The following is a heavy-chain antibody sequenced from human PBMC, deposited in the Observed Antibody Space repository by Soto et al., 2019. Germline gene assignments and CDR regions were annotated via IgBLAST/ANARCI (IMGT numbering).Heavy chain of an antibody. Sequence: PGGSLRLSCAASGSTVNSNYMSWVRQAPGKGLEWVSVIYSDGSTYYADSVKGRFIISRDNSNNTLYFQMNSLRAEDTAVYYCATLTKYDILTGFYPCWGQGTLVTVSS. V-gene: IGHV3-66*01. D-gene: IGHD3-9*01. CDR1: GSTVNSNY. CDR2: IYSDGST. CDR3: ATLTKYDILTGFYPC. J-gene: IGHJ4*02.